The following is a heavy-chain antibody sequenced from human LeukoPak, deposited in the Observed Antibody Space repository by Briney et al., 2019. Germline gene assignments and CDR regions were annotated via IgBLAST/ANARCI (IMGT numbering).Heavy chain of an antibody. V-gene: IGHV1-3*03. CDR2: INAGNGNT. Sequence: ASVKVSCKASGYTFTSYDINWVRQAPGQRLEWMGWINAGNGNTKYSQEFQGRVTITRDTSASTAYMELSSLRSEDMAVYYCARMVSYCSGGSCYYDYWGQGTLVTVSS. D-gene: IGHD2-15*01. J-gene: IGHJ4*02. CDR1: GYTFTSYD. CDR3: ARMVSYCSGGSCYYDY.